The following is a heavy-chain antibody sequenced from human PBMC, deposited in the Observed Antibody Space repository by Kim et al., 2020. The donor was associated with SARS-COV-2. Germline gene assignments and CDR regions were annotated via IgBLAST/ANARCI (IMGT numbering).Heavy chain of an antibody. CDR3: ARVPRINYYDSSGYYSHYGMDV. V-gene: IGHV1-46*01. CDR2: INPSGGST. Sequence: ASVNVSCKASGYTFTSYYMHWVRQAPGQGLEWMGIINPSGGSTSYAQKFQGRVTMTRDTSTSTVYMELSSLRSEDTAVYYCARVPRINYYDSSGYYSHYGMDVWGQGTTVTVSS. D-gene: IGHD3-22*01. J-gene: IGHJ6*02. CDR1: GYTFTSYY.